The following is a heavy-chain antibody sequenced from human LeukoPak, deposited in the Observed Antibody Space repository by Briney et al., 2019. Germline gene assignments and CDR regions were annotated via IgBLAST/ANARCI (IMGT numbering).Heavy chain of an antibody. V-gene: IGHV4-39*07. D-gene: IGHD3-10*01. CDR1: GGSISSTTYY. CDR2: IYFSGST. J-gene: IGHJ4*02. Sequence: PSETLSLTCTVSGGSISSTTYYWGWIRQPPGKGLGWIGSIYFSGSTYYNPSLKSRVTISVDTSKNQFSLKLSSVSDADTAVYYCARDGMWFGEFRFDYWGQGTLVTVSS. CDR3: ARDGMWFGEFRFDY.